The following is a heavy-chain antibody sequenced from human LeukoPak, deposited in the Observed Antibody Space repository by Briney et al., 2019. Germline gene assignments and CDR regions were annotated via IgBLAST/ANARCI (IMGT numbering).Heavy chain of an antibody. CDR1: GYTFTTYG. CDR2: ISTNNGNT. CDR3: ARNGYYYYYMDV. V-gene: IGHV1-18*01. J-gene: IGHJ6*03. D-gene: IGHD2-8*01. Sequence: ASVKVSCKASGYTFTTYGISWVRQAPGQGLEWMAWISTNNGNTNYAHKLQGRATLTTDTSTSTAYMELRSLRSDDTAVYYCARNGYYYYYMDVWGKGTTVTISS.